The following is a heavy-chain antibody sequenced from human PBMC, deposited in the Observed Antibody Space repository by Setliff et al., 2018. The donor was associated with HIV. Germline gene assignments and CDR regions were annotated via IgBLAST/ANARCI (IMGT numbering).Heavy chain of an antibody. CDR2: IYTSGIT. D-gene: IGHD3-10*01. J-gene: IGHJ6*03. CDR1: GDSISSYY. CDR3: ARDRRGYYYGSGSCYMDV. Sequence: SSETLSLTCTVSGDSISSYYWSWIRQPPGKGLEWIGYIYTSGITDYNPSLKSRVTITEDTSKNQFSLKRSSVTAADTAVYYCARDRRGYYYGSGSCYMDVWGTGTTVTVSS. V-gene: IGHV4-4*08.